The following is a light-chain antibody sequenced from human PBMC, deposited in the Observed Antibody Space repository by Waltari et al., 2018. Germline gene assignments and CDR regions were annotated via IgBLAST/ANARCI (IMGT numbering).Light chain of an antibody. Sequence: DIVMTQSPDSLAVSLGERATINCKSSQSVLHSSNNKNYLAWYQQKPGQHPKLLIYWASTRESGVPDRVSGSGSGTDFTLTITSLQAEDVAVYHCQQYESSPRTFGQGTKVEI. CDR3: QQYESSPRT. CDR2: WAS. J-gene: IGKJ1*01. CDR1: QSVLHSSNNKNY. V-gene: IGKV4-1*01.